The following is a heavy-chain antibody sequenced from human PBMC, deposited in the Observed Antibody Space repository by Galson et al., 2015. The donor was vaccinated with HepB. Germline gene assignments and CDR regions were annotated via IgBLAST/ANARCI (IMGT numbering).Heavy chain of an antibody. CDR1: GDSVSSYSAA. V-gene: IGHV6-1*01. CDR3: ARGGFIRNIVVVPAAKPGADYFQH. Sequence: CAISGDSVSSYSAAWNWIRQSPSRGLEWLGRTYCRSKWYNDYAVSVKSRITINPDTSKNQFSLQLNSVTPEDTAVYYCARGGFIRNIVVVPAAKPGADYFQHWGQGTLVTVSS. D-gene: IGHD2-2*01. CDR2: TYCRSKWYN. J-gene: IGHJ1*01.